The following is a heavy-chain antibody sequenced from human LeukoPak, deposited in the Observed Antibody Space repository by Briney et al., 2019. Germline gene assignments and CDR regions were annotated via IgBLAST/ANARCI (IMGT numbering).Heavy chain of an antibody. CDR1: GGSFSGYY. Sequence: DPSETLSLTCAVYGGSFSGYYWSWIRQPPGKGLEWIGEINHSGSTNYNPSLKSRVTISVDTSKNQFSLKLSSVTAADTAVYYCARAGLNSSGWYDGFDYWGQGTLVTVSS. D-gene: IGHD6-19*01. CDR2: INHSGST. J-gene: IGHJ4*02. CDR3: ARAGLNSSGWYDGFDY. V-gene: IGHV4-34*01.